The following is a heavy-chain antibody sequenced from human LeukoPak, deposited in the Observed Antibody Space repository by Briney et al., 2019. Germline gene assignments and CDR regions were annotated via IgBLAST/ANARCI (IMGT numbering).Heavy chain of an antibody. CDR3: ARWGAPGFDI. Sequence: SETLSLTCAVYGGSFSGYYWSWIRQPPGKGLEWIGEINHSGSTNYNPSLKSRVTISVDTSKNQFSLKLSSVTAADTAVYYGARWGAPGFDIWGQGTMVTVSS. CDR1: GGSFSGYY. V-gene: IGHV4-34*01. J-gene: IGHJ3*02. CDR2: INHSGST. D-gene: IGHD3-16*01.